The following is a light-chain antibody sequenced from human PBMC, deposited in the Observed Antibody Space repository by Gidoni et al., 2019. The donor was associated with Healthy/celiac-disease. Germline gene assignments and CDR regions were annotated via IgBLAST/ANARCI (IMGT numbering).Light chain of an antibody. J-gene: IGKJ1*01. V-gene: IGKV3-15*01. Sequence: EIEITQSPATLSVSTRESATLPCRSSQSVSRNLAWYQQKPGQAARLLIYGASTRFSGSGSGTEFTITISSLQSEDFAVYYCQQYNNCTPRTFGQGTKVEIK. CDR1: QSVSRN. CDR3: QQYNNCTPRT. CDR2: GAS.